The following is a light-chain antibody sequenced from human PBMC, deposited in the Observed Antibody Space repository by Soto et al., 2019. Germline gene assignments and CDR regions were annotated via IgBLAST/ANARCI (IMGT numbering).Light chain of an antibody. V-gene: IGLV2-14*01. Sequence: QSALTQPASVSGSPGQSITVSCTGTSGDFAGYNYVSWYQQHPGKAPKLMIYEVSNRPSGVSNRFSVSKSGNTASLTISGLQAEDEADYFCSSYTSSSTLDVVFGGGTKLTVL. CDR1: SGDFAGYNY. CDR2: EVS. J-gene: IGLJ2*01. CDR3: SSYTSSSTLDVV.